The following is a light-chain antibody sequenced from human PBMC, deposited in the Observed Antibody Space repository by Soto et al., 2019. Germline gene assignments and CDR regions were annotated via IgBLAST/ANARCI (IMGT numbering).Light chain of an antibody. Sequence: QSALTQPRSVSGSPGQSVTISCPGTSSDVGGYNYVSWYQQHPGKAPKLMIYDVSKRPSGVPDRFSGSKSGNTASLTISGLQAEDEADYYCCSYAGSHWVFGGGTQLTVL. CDR3: CSYAGSHWV. CDR2: DVS. V-gene: IGLV2-11*01. J-gene: IGLJ3*02. CDR1: SSDVGGYNY.